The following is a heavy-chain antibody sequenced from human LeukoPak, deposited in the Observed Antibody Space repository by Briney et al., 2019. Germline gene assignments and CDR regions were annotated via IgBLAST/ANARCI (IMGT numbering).Heavy chain of an antibody. CDR2: IWYDGSNK. CDR3: ARDRTDMITFGGVIAPVDY. D-gene: IGHD3-16*02. CDR1: GFTFSSYG. Sequence: GGSLRLSCAASGFTFSSYGMHWVRQAPGKGLEWVAVIWYDGSNKYYADSVKGRFTISRDNSKNTLYLQMNSLRAEDTAVYYCARDRTDMITFGGVIAPVDYWGQGTLVTVSS. J-gene: IGHJ4*02. V-gene: IGHV3-33*01.